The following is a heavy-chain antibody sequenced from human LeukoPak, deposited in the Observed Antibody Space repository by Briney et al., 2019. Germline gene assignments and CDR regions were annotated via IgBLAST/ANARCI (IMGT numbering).Heavy chain of an antibody. CDR2: IPYDGSNK. CDR1: GFTFSDYG. CDR3: AKDSLYYFYGMDV. J-gene: IGHJ6*02. V-gene: IGHV3-30*18. Sequence: GGSLRLSCAASGFTFSDYGMHWVRQAPGKGLEWVAVIPYDGSNKYYADSVKGRFTISRDNSKNTLYLQMNSLRAEDTAIYYCAKDSLYYFYGMDVWGQGTTVTVSS.